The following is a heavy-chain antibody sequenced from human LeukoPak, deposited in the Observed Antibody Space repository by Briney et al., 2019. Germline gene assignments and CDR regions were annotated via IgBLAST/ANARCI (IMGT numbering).Heavy chain of an antibody. CDR3: ARDIGYCSSTSCSPTFDY. J-gene: IGHJ4*02. CDR2: IYYSGST. V-gene: IGHV4-61*01. Sequence: SETLSLTCTVSGGSVSSGSYYWSWLRQPPGKGLEWIGYIYYSGSTNYNPSLKSRVTISVDTSKNQFSLKLSSVTAADTAVYYCARDIGYCSSTSCSPTFDYWGQGTLVTVSS. D-gene: IGHD2-2*01. CDR1: GGSVSSGSYY.